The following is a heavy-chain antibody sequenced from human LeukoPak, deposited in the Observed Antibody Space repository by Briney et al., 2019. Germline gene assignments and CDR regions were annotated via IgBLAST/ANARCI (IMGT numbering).Heavy chain of an antibody. D-gene: IGHD3/OR15-3a*01. CDR1: GDSISSGSYY. J-gene: IGHJ5*02. CDR2: IYTSGNT. V-gene: IGHV4-61*02. CDR3: ARGECDMDCPMYNWFDP. Sequence: KSSETLSPTCTVSGDSISSGSYYWTWIRQPAGKGLEWIGRIYTSGNTNYNSALKSRATISLETSKNQFSLRLSSVTAADTALYYCARGECDMDCPMYNWFDPWGRGTLVTVSS.